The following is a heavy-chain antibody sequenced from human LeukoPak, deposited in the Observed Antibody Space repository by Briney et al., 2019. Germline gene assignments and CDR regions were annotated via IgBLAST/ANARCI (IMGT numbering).Heavy chain of an antibody. J-gene: IGHJ3*02. D-gene: IGHD3-10*01. Sequence: GGSLRLSCAASGFTFSSYAMSWVRQAPGKGLEWVSAISGSGGSTYYADSVKGRFAISRDNSKNTLYLQMNSLRAEDTAVYYCANPMGFGESPGAFDIWGQGTMVTVSS. V-gene: IGHV3-23*01. CDR2: ISGSGGST. CDR3: ANPMGFGESPGAFDI. CDR1: GFTFSSYA.